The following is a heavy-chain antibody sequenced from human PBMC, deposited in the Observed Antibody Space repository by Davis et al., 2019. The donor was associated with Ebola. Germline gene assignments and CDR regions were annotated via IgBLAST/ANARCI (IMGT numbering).Heavy chain of an antibody. CDR3: VRHYSTVWYHYDYFDY. V-gene: IGHV3-23*01. CDR2: ISGTGGAK. J-gene: IGHJ4*02. Sequence: GESLKISCVASGFSFGSYAMSWVRQVPGKGLEWVSGISGTGGAKFSADSVKGRFTISSDNSQSTVYLQMNRLRVEDTAVYYCVRHYSTVWYHYDYFDYWGQGALVTVSS. D-gene: IGHD6-19*01. CDR1: GFSFGSYA.